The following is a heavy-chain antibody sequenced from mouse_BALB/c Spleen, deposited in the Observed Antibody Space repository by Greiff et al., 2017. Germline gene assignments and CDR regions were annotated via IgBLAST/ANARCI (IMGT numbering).Heavy chain of an antibody. CDR3: ARSHYYGCLDY. CDR1: GYSITSDYA. J-gene: IGHJ2*01. CDR2: ISYSGST. V-gene: IGHV3-2*02. D-gene: IGHD1-2*01. Sequence: EVHLVESGPGLVKPSQSLSLTCTVTGYSITSDYAWNWIRQFPGNKLEWMGYISYSGSTNYNPSLKSRISITRDTSKNQFFLQLNSVTTEDTATYYCARSHYYGCLDYWGQGTTLTVSS.